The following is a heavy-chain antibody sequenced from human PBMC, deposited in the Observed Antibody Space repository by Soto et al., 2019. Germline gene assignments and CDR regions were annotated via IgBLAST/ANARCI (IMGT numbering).Heavy chain of an antibody. Sequence: SETLSLTCTVSGGPVRDAYSYWTWIRQPAGKGLEWMGYLSYTGSTYYNPSLRNRATISVDESSNHLSLRLSSVTAADTAVYYCARELEGGVFDIWGRGTLVTVSS. J-gene: IGHJ3*02. V-gene: IGHV4-30-4*01. CDR2: LSYTGST. D-gene: IGHD2-8*02. CDR1: GGPVRDAYSY. CDR3: ARELEGGVFDI.